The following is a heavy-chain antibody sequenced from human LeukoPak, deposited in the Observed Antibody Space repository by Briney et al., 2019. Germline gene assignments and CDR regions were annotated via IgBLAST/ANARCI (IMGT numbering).Heavy chain of an antibody. CDR2: ISGSAGGT. CDR3: AKRGVVVRVFLVGFHKEAYYFDS. Sequence: GGSLRLSCGVSGITLSNYGMSWVRQAPGKGLEWVAGISGSAGGTNYADSVKGRFTISRDNSKNTLFLQMDRLRAEDTAVYFCAKRGVVVRVFLVGFHKEAYYFDSWGQGAQVTVSS. CDR1: GITLSNYG. D-gene: IGHD3-16*02. J-gene: IGHJ4*02. V-gene: IGHV3-23*01.